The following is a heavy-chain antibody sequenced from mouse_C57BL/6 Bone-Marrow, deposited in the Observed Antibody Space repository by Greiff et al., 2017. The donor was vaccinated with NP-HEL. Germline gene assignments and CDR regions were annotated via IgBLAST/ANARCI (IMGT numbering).Heavy chain of an antibody. CDR3: ARKDYYGSSYDYWYCDV. CDR1: GYTFTDYN. CDR2: INPNNGGT. Sequence: EVKLQESGPELVKPGASVKIPCKASGYTFTDYNMDWVKQSHGKSLEWIGDINPNNGGTIYNQKFKGKATLTVDKSSSTAYMELRSLTSEDTAVYYCARKDYYGSSYDYWYCDVWGTGTTVTVSS. J-gene: IGHJ1*03. D-gene: IGHD1-1*01. V-gene: IGHV1-18*01.